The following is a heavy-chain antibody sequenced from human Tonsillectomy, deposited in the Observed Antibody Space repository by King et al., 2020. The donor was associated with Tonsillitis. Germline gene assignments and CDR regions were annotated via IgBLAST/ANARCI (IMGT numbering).Heavy chain of an antibody. V-gene: IGHV4-59*01. J-gene: IGHJ3*02. Sequence: QLQESGPGLVKPSETLSLTCTVSGGSISSYYWSWIRQPPGKGLEWIGYIYYSGSTNYNPSLKSQVSISVDTSKNQFSLKLSSVTAADTAVYYCARWRWLTPSRAFDIWGQGTMVTVSS. CDR2: IYYSGST. CDR3: ARWRWLTPSRAFDI. CDR1: GGSISSYY. D-gene: IGHD5-24*01.